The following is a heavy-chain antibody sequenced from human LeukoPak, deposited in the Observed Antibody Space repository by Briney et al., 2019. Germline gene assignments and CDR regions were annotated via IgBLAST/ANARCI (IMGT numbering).Heavy chain of an antibody. CDR1: GYTFTGYY. Sequence: AASVKVSCKASGYTFTGYYMHWVRQAPGQGLEWMGWINPNSGGTNYAQKFQGRVTMTRDTSISTAYMKLSRLRSDDTAVYYCARDRDDYGGNPDYWGQGTLVTVSS. CDR2: INPNSGGT. J-gene: IGHJ4*02. CDR3: ARDRDDYGGNPDY. D-gene: IGHD4-23*01. V-gene: IGHV1-2*02.